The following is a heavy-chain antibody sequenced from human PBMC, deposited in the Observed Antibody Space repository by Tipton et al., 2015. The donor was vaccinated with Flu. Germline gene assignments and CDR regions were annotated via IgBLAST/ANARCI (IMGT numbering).Heavy chain of an antibody. CDR1: GFSVGTSS. D-gene: IGHD3-16*01. V-gene: IGHV3-53*01. J-gene: IGHJ5*02. CDR3: ARFAGGP. CDR2: LENIGAT. Sequence: SLRLSCTGSGFSVGTSSMSWVRQAPEKGLEWVSFLENIGATYYADSVKGRFTISRDNSKNTLYLQMSGLRAEDTAVYYCARFAGGPWGQGTLVTVSS.